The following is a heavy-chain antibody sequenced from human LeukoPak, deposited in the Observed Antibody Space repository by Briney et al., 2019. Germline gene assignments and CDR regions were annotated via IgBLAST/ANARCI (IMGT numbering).Heavy chain of an antibody. CDR1: GFASSAYD. V-gene: IGHV3-23*01. CDR3: AKGSMDGRLVTYRYFEN. D-gene: IGHD4-23*01. CDR2: VSGIHYNT. Sequence: GGSLRLSCAASGFASSAYDMTWVRQAPGKGLEWVSGVSGIHYNTYYADSVKGRFTISRDNSKNNLYLQMDSLRDDDTAVYYCAKGSMDGRLVTYRYFENWGPGTLVTVSS. J-gene: IGHJ4*02.